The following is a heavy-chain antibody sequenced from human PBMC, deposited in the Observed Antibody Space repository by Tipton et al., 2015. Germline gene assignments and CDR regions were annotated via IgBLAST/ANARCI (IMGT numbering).Heavy chain of an antibody. CDR2: IYHRGDT. Sequence: TLSLTCAVSAYSISSGYYWGWIRQPPGRGLEWIGSIYHRGDTNYNPSLKSRVTISLDTSKNWFSVKLNVVTAADTAVYYCARHGAGTTIIDYWGQGSLVTVSS. V-gene: IGHV4-38-2*01. CDR3: ARHGAGTTIIDY. J-gene: IGHJ4*02. D-gene: IGHD1-1*01. CDR1: AYSISSGYY.